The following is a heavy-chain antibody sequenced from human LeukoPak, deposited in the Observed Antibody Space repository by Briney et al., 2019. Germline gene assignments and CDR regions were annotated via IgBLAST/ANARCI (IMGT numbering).Heavy chain of an antibody. CDR2: IYPRDGST. Sequence: VASVKVSCKASGYTFTSNHIHWVRQAPGQGLEWMGMIYPRDGSTSYAQKLQGRVTVTRDTSTSTVHMELSGLRSEDTAVYYCARDQEGFDYWGQGTLVTVSS. V-gene: IGHV1-46*01. CDR3: ARDQEGFDY. J-gene: IGHJ4*02. CDR1: GYTFTSNH.